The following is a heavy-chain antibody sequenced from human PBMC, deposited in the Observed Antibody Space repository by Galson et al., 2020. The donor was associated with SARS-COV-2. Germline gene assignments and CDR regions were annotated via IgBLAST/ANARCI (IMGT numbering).Heavy chain of an antibody. D-gene: IGHD1-1*01. Sequence: ASVQVSCWASGFSISNYGFSWVRQAPGQGLEWMAWISGYKGNTKFEPKSQDRVTMTTDTSTNTAYMELRRLTSDDTAIYCCARHGADRENWPYCCYDGMDVWGHGSTVIVSS. CDR2: ISGYKGNT. J-gene: IGHJ6*02. CDR1: GFSISNYG. V-gene: IGHV1-18*04. CDR3: ARHGADRENWPYCCYDGMDV.